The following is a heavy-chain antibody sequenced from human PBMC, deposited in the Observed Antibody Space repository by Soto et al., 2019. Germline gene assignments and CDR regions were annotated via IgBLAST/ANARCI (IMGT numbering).Heavy chain of an antibody. CDR2: IRSKAYGGTT. CDR3: TRIWYSGSYFDY. V-gene: IGHV3-49*04. J-gene: IGHJ4*02. D-gene: IGHD1-26*01. CDR1: GFTFGDHA. Sequence: GGSLRLSCTASGFTFGDHAMSWVRQAPGKGLEWVGFIRSKAYGGTTEYAASVKGRFTISRDDSKSIAYLQMNSLKTEDTAVYYCTRIWYSGSYFDYWGQGTLVTVSS.